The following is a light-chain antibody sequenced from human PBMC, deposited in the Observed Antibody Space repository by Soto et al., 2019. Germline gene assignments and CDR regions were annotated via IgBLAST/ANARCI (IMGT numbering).Light chain of an antibody. J-gene: IGLJ1*01. V-gene: IGLV2-14*01. CDR3: SSYTSSSTLEV. CDR1: SSDVGGYNY. CDR2: EVS. Sequence: QSALTQPASVSGSPGQSITISCTGTSSDVGGYNYVSWYQQHPGKAPKLMIYEVSNRPSGVSNRFSGSKSGNTASLTISGLQAEDEADHCSSYTSSSTLEVFGTGTKLTVL.